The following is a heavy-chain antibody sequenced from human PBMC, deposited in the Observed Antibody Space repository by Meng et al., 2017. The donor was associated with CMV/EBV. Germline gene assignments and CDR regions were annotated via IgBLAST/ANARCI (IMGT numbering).Heavy chain of an antibody. CDR1: GGSISSYY. J-gene: IGHJ5*02. CDR3: ARDRGDEDPPGWFDP. CDR2: IYYSGST. V-gene: IGHV4-59*01. Sequence: ESLKISCPVSGGSISSYYWSWIRQPPGKGLEWIGYIYYSGSTNYNPSLKSRVTISVDTSKNQFSLKLSSVTAADTAVYYCARDRGDEDPPGWFDPWGQGTLVTVSS. D-gene: IGHD1-14*01.